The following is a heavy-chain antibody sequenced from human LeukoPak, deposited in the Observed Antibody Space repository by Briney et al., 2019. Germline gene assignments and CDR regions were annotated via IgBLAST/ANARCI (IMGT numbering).Heavy chain of an antibody. CDR1: GFTFSSYG. Sequence: GGSLRLSCAASGFTFSSYGMHWVRQAPGKGLEWVTFIRYDGSNKYYADSVKGRFTISRDDSKNTLYLQMNSLRAEDTAVYYCATPYSGGYYDFHYWGQGTLVTVSS. D-gene: IGHD1-26*01. J-gene: IGHJ4*02. CDR2: IRYDGSNK. CDR3: ATPYSGGYYDFHY. V-gene: IGHV3-30*02.